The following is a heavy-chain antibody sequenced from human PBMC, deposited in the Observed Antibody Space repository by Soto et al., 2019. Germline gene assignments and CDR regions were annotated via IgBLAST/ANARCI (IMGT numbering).Heavy chain of an antibody. Sequence: QVQLVESGGGVVQPGRSLRLSCAASGFTFSSYAMHWVRQAPGKGLEWVAVISYDGSNKYYADSVKGRFTISRDNSKNTLYLQMNSLRAEDTAVYYCARDFLGDGVTTEYYFDYWGQGTLVTVSS. J-gene: IGHJ4*02. CDR3: ARDFLGDGVTTEYYFDY. D-gene: IGHD3-16*01. CDR2: ISYDGSNK. V-gene: IGHV3-30-3*01. CDR1: GFTFSSYA.